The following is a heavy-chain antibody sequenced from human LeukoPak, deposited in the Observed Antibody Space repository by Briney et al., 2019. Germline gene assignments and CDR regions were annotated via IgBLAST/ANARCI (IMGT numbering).Heavy chain of an antibody. CDR2: IWYDGSNK. CDR1: GFTFSSYG. V-gene: IGHV3-33*01. D-gene: IGHD2-15*01. Sequence: PGRSLRLSCAASGFTFSSYGMHWVRQAPGKGLEWVAVIWYDGSNKYYADSVKGRFTISRDNSKNTLYLQMNSLRAEDTAVYYCARDRVAATTALGDWGQGTLVTVSS. CDR3: ARDRVAATTALGD. J-gene: IGHJ4*02.